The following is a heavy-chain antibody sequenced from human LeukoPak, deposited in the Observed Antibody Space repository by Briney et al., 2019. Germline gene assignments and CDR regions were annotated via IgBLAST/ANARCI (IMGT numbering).Heavy chain of an antibody. CDR1: GFTFSSYG. CDR3: AKGRIAAAGTYYYYYGMDV. CDR2: ISYDGSNK. J-gene: IGHJ6*04. D-gene: IGHD6-13*01. Sequence: GRSLRLSCAASGFTFSSYGMHWVRQAPGKGLEWVAVISYDGSNKYYADSVKGRFTISRDNSKNPLYLQMNSLRAEDTAVYYCAKGRIAAAGTYYYYYGMDVWGKGTTVTVSS. V-gene: IGHV3-30*18.